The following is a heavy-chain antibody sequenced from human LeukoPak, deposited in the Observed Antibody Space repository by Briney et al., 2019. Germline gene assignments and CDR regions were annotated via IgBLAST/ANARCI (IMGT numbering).Heavy chain of an antibody. CDR1: GYTFTTYY. V-gene: IGHV1-2*02. CDR2: INPNSGGT. CDR3: AREGYCSSTSCHYYYYYYMDV. Sequence: GASVKVSCKASGYTFTTYYMHWVRQAPGQGLEWMGWINPNSGGTNYAQKSQGRVTMTRDTSISTAYMELRSLRSDDTAVYYCAREGYCSSTSCHYYYYYYMDVWGKGTTVTVSS. J-gene: IGHJ6*03. D-gene: IGHD2-2*01.